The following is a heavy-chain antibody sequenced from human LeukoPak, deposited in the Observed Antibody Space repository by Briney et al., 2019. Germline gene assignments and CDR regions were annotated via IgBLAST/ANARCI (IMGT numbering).Heavy chain of an antibody. CDR2: ISGSGGST. D-gene: IGHD1-20*01. V-gene: IGHV3-23*01. CDR1: GFTFSSYA. J-gene: IGHJ2*01. Sequence: GGSLRLSCAASGFTFSSYAMSWVRQAPGKGLGWVSAISGSGGSTYYADSVKGRFTISRDNSKNTLYLQVNSLRAEDTAVYYCAKRWGIPGTTYFDLWGRGTLVTVSS. CDR3: AKRWGIPGTTYFDL.